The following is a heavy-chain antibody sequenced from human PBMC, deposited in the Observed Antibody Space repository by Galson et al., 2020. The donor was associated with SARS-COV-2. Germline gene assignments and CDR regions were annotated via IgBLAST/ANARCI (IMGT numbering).Heavy chain of an antibody. V-gene: IGHV3-20*04. J-gene: IGHJ3*02. CDR2: INKNGGST. CDR3: ARGYLAGPFDS. D-gene: IGHD2-2*01. Sequence: GESLKISCAASGVSFDDYGMSWVRQVPGKGLEWVCGINKNGGSTNYADSVRGRFTISRDNAKNSLYLQMNSLRVEDTALYFCARGYLAGPFDSWAQGTMVTVSS. CDR1: GVSFDDYG.